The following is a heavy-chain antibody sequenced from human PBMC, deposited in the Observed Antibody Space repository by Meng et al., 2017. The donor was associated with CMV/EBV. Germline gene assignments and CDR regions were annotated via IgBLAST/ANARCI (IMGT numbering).Heavy chain of an antibody. J-gene: IGHJ2*01. V-gene: IGHV4-39*01. CDR3: ARIIVTVYDFWSNQREYFDL. Sequence: SETLSLTCTVSGGSISSSSYYWGWLRQPPGKGLEWIGSIYYSGRTYYNPSLTSRVTISVDTSKNQFSLKLSSVTAEDTAVYYCARIIVTVYDFWSNQREYFDLWGRGTLVTVXS. CDR2: IYYSGRT. D-gene: IGHD3-3*01. CDR1: GGSISSSSYY.